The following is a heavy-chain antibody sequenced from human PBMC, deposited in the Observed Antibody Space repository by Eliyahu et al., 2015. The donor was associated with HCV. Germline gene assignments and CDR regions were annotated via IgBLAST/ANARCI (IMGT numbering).Heavy chain of an antibody. CDR1: GFTFSNSA. V-gene: IGHV3-23*01. CDR3: AKGRGDGGGSIHY. Sequence: EVQLLESGGGLVQPGGSLRLSCVASGFTFSNSAMNWVRQAPGKGTGWVPAFWGSGFRTDYADSVKGRFTISRDNSKNTLSLQMNSLRAEDTAVYYCAKGRGDGGGSIHYWGQGTLVTVSS. CDR2: FWGSGFRT. D-gene: IGHD2-21*01. J-gene: IGHJ4*02.